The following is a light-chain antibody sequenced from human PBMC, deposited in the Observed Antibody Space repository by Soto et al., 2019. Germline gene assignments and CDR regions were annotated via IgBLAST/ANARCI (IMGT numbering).Light chain of an antibody. Sequence: QCGLTQPASASASPGQSVSISCTGTSSDFGAYKYVSWYQQHPGKAPKLIIYEVNQRPSGVPDRFSGSKYGNTASLTVSGIQAEDEADYYCSSYVASNNLRVFGPGTKV. J-gene: IGLJ1*01. CDR3: SSYVASNNLRV. CDR2: EVN. CDR1: SSDFGAYKY. V-gene: IGLV2-8*01.